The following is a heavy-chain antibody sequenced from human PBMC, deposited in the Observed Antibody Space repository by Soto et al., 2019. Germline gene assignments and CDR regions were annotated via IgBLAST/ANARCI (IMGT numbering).Heavy chain of an antibody. CDR3: AKVQSECWSGPIIRVYYYGMDV. D-gene: IGHD3-3*01. V-gene: IGHV3-23*01. Sequence: EVQLLESGGGLVQTGGSLRLSCVVSGFTFSRYAMSWVRQAPGKGLEWVSAISGSGGSTYYADSVKGRFTISRDNSKNTLYLQMNSVRAEDTAVYYCAKVQSECWSGPIIRVYYYGMDVWGQGTTVTVSS. CDR2: ISGSGGST. CDR1: GFTFSRYA. J-gene: IGHJ6*01.